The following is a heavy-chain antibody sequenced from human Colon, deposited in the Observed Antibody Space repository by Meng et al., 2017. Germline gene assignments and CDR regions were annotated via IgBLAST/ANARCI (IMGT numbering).Heavy chain of an antibody. CDR1: GVTFRVYA. D-gene: IGHD3-22*01. Sequence: VQLLRSGGGVVQPVRPPGLCCVDYGVTFRVYASHWVRQAPGKGLVLVAGISYDGSHQNYAASVKGRFTISRDNSQTTLYLQMNSLRAEDTAVYYCARDYNDGNGRFDFWGQGTLVTVSS. V-gene: IGHV3-30*04. J-gene: IGHJ4*02. CDR3: ARDYNDGNGRFDF. CDR2: ISYDGSHQ.